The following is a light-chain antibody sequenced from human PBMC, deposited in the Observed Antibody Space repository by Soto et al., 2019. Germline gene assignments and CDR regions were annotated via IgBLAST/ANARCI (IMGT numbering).Light chain of an antibody. CDR1: QSGFFSSNNKNY. V-gene: IGKV4-1*01. CDR2: WAS. CDR3: HQYYINPPT. Sequence: DIVMTQSPDSLAVSLGERATINCKSSQSGFFSSNNKNYLAWYQQKPGQPPKLLIYWASTRESGVPDRFSGSGSGTDFTLTISSLQAEDVAIYYCHQYYINPPTFGQGTKVDIK. J-gene: IGKJ1*01.